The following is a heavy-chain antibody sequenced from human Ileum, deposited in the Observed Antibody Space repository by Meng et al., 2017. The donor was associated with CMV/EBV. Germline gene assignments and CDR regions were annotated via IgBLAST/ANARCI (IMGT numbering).Heavy chain of an antibody. Sequence: GGSLRLSCAASGFTFSTYWMSWVRQAPGKGLEWVATIKEDGSDKYYVDSVKGRFTISRDNAKNSLYLQMNSLRVEDTAVYYCARGQTTYGSKRYFDYWGQGKVVTVSS. V-gene: IGHV3-7*01. CDR3: ARGQTTYGSKRYFDY. J-gene: IGHJ4*02. CDR1: GFTFSTYW. D-gene: IGHD3-10*01. CDR2: IKEDGSDK.